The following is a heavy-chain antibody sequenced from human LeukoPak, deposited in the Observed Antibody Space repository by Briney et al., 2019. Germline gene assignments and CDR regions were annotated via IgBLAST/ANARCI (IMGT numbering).Heavy chain of an antibody. CDR3: VSVLANQYYYDSSGYYYPFDI. CDR1: VCIYRRYS. V-gene: IGHV3-23*01. J-gene: IGHJ3*02. Sequence: PGGSLSLSCASCVCIYRRYSLRGVGQAPGKGLEWVSATSGSGGSTYYADSVKGRFTISRDNSKNTLYLQMNSLRAEDTAVYYCVSVLANQYYYDSSGYYYPFDIWGQGTMVTVSS. CDR2: TSGSGGST. D-gene: IGHD3-22*01.